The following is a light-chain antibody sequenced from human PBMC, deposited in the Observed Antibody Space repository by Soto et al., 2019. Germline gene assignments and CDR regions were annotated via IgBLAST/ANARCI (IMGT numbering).Light chain of an antibody. CDR2: GAS. V-gene: IGKV3-15*01. Sequence: EIVMTQSPATLSVSPGERATLSCRASQSVSNNLAWYQKKPGQAPRLLIYGASTRATGIPARFSGSGSGTEFPLTLSSLQSEDFAVYYCQKYNNWWTFGQGTKVEIK. CDR3: QKYNNWWT. J-gene: IGKJ1*01. CDR1: QSVSNN.